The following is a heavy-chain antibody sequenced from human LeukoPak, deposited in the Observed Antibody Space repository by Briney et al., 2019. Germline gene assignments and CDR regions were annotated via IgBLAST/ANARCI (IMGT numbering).Heavy chain of an antibody. Sequence: SETLSLTCTVSGGSISSGGYYWSWIRQHPGKGLEWIGYIYYSGSTYYNPSLKSRVTISVDTSENQFSLKLSSVTAADTAVYYCARGFVLRYFVGWGQGTLVTVSS. CDR1: GGSISSGGYY. D-gene: IGHD3-9*01. CDR2: IYYSGST. V-gene: IGHV4-31*03. J-gene: IGHJ4*02. CDR3: ARGFVLRYFVG.